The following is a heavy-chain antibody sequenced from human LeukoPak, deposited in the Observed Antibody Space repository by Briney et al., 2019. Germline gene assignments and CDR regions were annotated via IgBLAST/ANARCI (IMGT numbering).Heavy chain of an antibody. D-gene: IGHD6-25*01. CDR2: IRYDGSNR. V-gene: IGHV3-30*02. Sequence: GGSLRLSCAASGFIFTTYGMHWVGQAPGKGLEWVAFIRYDGSNRYYADSVKGRFTISRDNSKDTLYLQMNSLRAEDTAVYFCAEQHQRGYCGMDVWGQGTTVAVSS. J-gene: IGHJ6*02. CDR1: GFIFTTYG. CDR3: AEQHQRGYCGMDV.